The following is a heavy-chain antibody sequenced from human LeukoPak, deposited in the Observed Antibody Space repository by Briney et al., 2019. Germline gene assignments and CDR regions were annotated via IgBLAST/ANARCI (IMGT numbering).Heavy chain of an antibody. V-gene: IGHV3-64*01. CDR3: ARRHDSSGYYGYYFDY. Sequence: SGGSLRLSCAASGFTFCSYAMHWVRQAPGKGLEYVSAISSNGGSTYYANSVKGRFTISRDNSKNTLYLQMGSLRAEDMAVYYCARRHDSSGYYGYYFDYWGQGTLVTVSS. D-gene: IGHD3-22*01. CDR2: ISSNGGST. J-gene: IGHJ4*02. CDR1: GFTFCSYA.